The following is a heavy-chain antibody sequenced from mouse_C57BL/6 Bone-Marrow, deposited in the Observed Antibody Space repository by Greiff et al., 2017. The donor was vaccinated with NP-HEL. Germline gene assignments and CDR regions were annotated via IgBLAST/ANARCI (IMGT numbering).Heavy chain of an antibody. CDR2: ISSGGSYT. CDR1: GFTFSSYC. Sequence: EVKLVESGGDLVKPGGSLKLSCAASGFTFSSYCMSWVRQTPDKRLEWVATISSGGSYTYYPDSVKGRFTISRDNAKNTLYLQMSSLKSEDTAMYYCASRGGYWGQGTTLTVSS. J-gene: IGHJ2*01. V-gene: IGHV5-6*01. CDR3: ASRGGY.